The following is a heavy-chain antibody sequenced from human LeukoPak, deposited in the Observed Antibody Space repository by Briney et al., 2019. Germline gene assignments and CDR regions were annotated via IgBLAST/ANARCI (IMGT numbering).Heavy chain of an antibody. Sequence: SETLSLTCTVSGGSISSSSYYWGWIRQPPGKGLEWIGSVYYSGSTYYNPSLKSRVTISVDTSKNLFSLKLSSVTAADTAVYYCARHRAVSVVGNFYFDYWGQGTLVTVSS. J-gene: IGHJ4*02. CDR1: GGSISSSSYY. CDR3: ARHRAVSVVGNFYFDY. D-gene: IGHD1-26*01. CDR2: VYYSGST. V-gene: IGHV4-39*01.